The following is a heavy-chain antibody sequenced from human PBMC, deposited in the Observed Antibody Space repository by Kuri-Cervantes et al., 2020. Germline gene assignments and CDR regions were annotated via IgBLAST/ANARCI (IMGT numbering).Heavy chain of an antibody. D-gene: IGHD6-19*01. CDR2: IRYDGSNK. V-gene: IGHV3-30*02. CDR3: AKSSETGGVSIAVAGKDFDY. CDR1: GFTFADHA. Sequence: GESLKISCTASGFTFADHAMSWVRQAPGKGLEWVAFIRYDGSNKYYADSVKGRFTISRDNSKNTLYLQMNSLRAEDTAVYYCAKSSETGGVSIAVAGKDFDYWGQGTLVTVSS. J-gene: IGHJ4*02.